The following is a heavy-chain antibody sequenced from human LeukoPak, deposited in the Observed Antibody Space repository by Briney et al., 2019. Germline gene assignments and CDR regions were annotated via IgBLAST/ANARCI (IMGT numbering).Heavy chain of an antibody. CDR1: GYTFTSYG. CDR2: ISAYNGNT. V-gene: IGHV1-18*01. Sequence: ASVKVSCKASGYTFTSYGISWVRQAPGQGLEWMGWISAYNGNTNYAQKLQGRVTMTTDTSTSTAYMELRSLRSDDTAVYYCAREQADIVATPLGVYGMDVWGQGTTVTVSS. D-gene: IGHD5-12*01. CDR3: AREQADIVATPLGVYGMDV. J-gene: IGHJ6*02.